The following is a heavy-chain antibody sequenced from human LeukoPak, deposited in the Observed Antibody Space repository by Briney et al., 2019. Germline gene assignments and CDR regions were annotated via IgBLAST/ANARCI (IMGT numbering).Heavy chain of an antibody. Sequence: PSETLSLTCTVSGGSISSGSYYWSWIRQPAGKGLEWIGRIYTSGSTNYNPSLKSRVTISVDTSKNQFSLKLSSVTAADTAVYYCARAKVVPDYWGQGTLVTVSS. V-gene: IGHV4-61*02. CDR1: GGSISSGSYY. J-gene: IGHJ4*02. CDR2: IYTSGST. D-gene: IGHD3-16*02. CDR3: ARAKVVPDY.